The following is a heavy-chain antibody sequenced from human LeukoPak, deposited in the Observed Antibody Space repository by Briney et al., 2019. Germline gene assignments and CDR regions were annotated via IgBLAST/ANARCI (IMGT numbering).Heavy chain of an antibody. CDR1: GGSFSGYY. Sequence: SETLPLTCAVYGGSFSGYYWSWIRQPPGKGLEWIGEINHSGSTNYNPSLKSRLTITLDPSKNQFSLKLSSVTAADTAIVYCSGDFSSSSTVYYFYIGGWGKGTTVTVSS. J-gene: IGHJ6*03. D-gene: IGHD6-6*01. CDR2: INHSGST. CDR3: SGDFSSSSTVYYFYIGG. V-gene: IGHV4-34*01.